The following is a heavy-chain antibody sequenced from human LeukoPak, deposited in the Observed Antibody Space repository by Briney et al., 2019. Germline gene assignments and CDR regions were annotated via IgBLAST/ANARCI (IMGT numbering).Heavy chain of an antibody. CDR2: IIPIFDTA. CDR3: ARSGTWGRWLQPEDYFDY. V-gene: IGHV1-69*13. CDR1: GYTFTSYA. J-gene: IGHJ4*02. D-gene: IGHD5-24*01. Sequence: SVNVSCKASGYTFTSYAISWVRQAPGQGLEWMGGIIPIFDTANYAQKFQGRVTITADESTSTAHMELSSLRSEDTAVYYCARSGTWGRWLQPEDYFDYWGQGALVTVSS.